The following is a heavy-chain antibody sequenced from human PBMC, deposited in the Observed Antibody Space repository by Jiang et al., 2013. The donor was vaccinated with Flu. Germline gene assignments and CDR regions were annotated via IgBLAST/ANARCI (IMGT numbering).Heavy chain of an antibody. D-gene: IGHD3-10*01. J-gene: IGHJ6*03. CDR1: GGSFSNYP. CDR2: INPSGGST. V-gene: IGHV1-46*01. CDR3: ARDILYPAGKGGNYYYMDV. Sequence: AEVKKPGSSVKVSCKASGGSFSNYPLSWVRQAPGQGLEWMGIINPSGGSTSYAQKFQGRVTMTRDTSTSTVYMELSSLRSEDTAVYYCARDILYPAGKGGNYYYMDVWGKGTTVTVSS.